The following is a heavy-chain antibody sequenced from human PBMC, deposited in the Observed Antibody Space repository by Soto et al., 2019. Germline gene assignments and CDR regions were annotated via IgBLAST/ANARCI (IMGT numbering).Heavy chain of an antibody. D-gene: IGHD6-13*01. CDR2: INAGNGAT. J-gene: IGHJ4*02. Sequence: ASVKVSCKASGGTFSSYAIHWVRQAPGQRLEWMGWINAGNGATKYSQNFQDRVTIARDTSANTAFMELSGLRSEDTAVYYCARGSAAAGPYYFDYWAQGTLVTVS. CDR1: GGTFSSYA. CDR3: ARGSAAAGPYYFDY. V-gene: IGHV1-3*01.